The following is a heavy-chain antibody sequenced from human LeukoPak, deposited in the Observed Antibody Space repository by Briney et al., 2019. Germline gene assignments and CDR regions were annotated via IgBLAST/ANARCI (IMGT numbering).Heavy chain of an antibody. V-gene: IGHV3-33*06. CDR2: IWYDGSNK. D-gene: IGHD6-19*01. CDR3: AKDLELAVAGTFDY. CDR1: GFTFSSYG. J-gene: IGHJ4*02. Sequence: GGSLRLSCAASGFTFSSYGMHWVRQAPGKGLEWVAVIWYDGSNKYYADSVKGRFTISRDNSKNTLYLQMNSLRAEDTAVYYCAKDLELAVAGTFDYWGQGTLVTVSS.